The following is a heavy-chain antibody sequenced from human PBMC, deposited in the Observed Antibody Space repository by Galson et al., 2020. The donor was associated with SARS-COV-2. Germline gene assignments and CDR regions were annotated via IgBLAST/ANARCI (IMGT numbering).Heavy chain of an antibody. D-gene: IGHD1-26*01. CDR2: ISYDGSNK. Sequence: TGGSLRLSCAASGFTFSSYGMHWVRQAPGKGLEWVAVISYDGSNKYYADSVKGRFTISRDNSKNTLYLQMNSLRAEDTAVYYCRGELLDAFDIWGQGTMVTVSS. CDR1: GFTFSSYG. J-gene: IGHJ3*02. CDR3: RGELLDAFDI. V-gene: IGHV3-30*03.